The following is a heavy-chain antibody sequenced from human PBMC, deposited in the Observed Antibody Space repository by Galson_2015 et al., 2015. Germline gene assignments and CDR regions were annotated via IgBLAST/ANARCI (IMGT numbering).Heavy chain of an antibody. CDR3: ARGGYSYGAFDY. CDR1: GFTFSSYS. CDR2: ISSSSSYI. J-gene: IGHJ4*02. Sequence: SLRLSCAAPGFTFSSYSMNWVRQAPGKGLEWVSSISSSSSYIYYADSVKGRFTISRDNAKNSLYLQMNSLRAEDTAVYYCARGGYSYGAFDYWGQGTLVTVSS. D-gene: IGHD5-18*01. V-gene: IGHV3-21*01.